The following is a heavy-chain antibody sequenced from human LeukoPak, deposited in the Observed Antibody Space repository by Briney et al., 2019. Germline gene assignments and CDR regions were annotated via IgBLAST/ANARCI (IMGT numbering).Heavy chain of an antibody. J-gene: IGHJ4*02. CDR3: AKVMLYFDWLLLFDY. CDR2: ISGSGGST. CDR1: GYTFSSYG. D-gene: IGHD3-9*01. Sequence: GASVKVSCKASGYTFSSYGMSWVRQAPGKGLEWVSAISGSGGSTYYADSVKGRFTISRDNSKNTLYLQMNSLRAEDTAVYYCAKVMLYFDWLLLFDYWGQGTLVTVSS. V-gene: IGHV3-23*01.